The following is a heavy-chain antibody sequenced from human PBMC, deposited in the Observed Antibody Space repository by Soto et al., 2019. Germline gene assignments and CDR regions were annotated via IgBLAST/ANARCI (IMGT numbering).Heavy chain of an antibody. D-gene: IGHD1-1*01. CDR3: AIDRSQKLIPHYFDL. CDR2: ISWNSGDI. Sequence: EEQLVESGGGLEHPGRSLRLSCAASGFTFGDFAMHWVRQGPGKGLEWSSGISWNSGDIAYADSVRGRFTVSRDNVKNSLLQQMNSLRAEDKALYYCAIDRSQKLIPHYFDLWGQGTLLTVSS. J-gene: IGHJ4*02. CDR1: GFTFGDFA. V-gene: IGHV3-9*01.